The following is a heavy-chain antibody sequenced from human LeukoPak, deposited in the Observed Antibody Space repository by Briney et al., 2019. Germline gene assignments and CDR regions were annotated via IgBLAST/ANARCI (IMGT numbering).Heavy chain of an antibody. J-gene: IGHJ1*01. Sequence: ASVTVSCKASGYTFTSYAMHWARQAPGQRLEWMGWINAGNGNTKYSQKFQGRVTITRDTSASTAYMELSSLRSEDTAVYYCARSYCSSTSCYLYFQHWGQGTLVTVSS. V-gene: IGHV1-3*01. CDR3: ARSYCSSTSCYLYFQH. CDR1: GYTFTSYA. CDR2: INAGNGNT. D-gene: IGHD2-2*01.